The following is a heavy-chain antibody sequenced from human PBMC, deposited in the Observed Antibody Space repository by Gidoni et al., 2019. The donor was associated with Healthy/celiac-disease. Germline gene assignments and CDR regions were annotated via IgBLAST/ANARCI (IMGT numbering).Heavy chain of an antibody. CDR3: AKDYDYGDDGAFDI. D-gene: IGHD4-17*01. Sequence: EVQLLESGGGLVQPGGSLRLSCAASGFTFSSYAMSWVRQAPGKGLEWVSAISGRGGSTYYADAVKGRFTISRDNSKNTLYLQMNSLRAEYTAVYYCAKDYDYGDDGAFDIWGQGTMVTVSS. CDR1: GFTFSSYA. V-gene: IGHV3-23*01. J-gene: IGHJ3*02. CDR2: ISGRGGST.